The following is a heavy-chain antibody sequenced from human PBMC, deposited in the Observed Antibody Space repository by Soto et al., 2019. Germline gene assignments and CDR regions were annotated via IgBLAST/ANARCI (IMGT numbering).Heavy chain of an antibody. CDR3: ARQGGLSCSSTSCSLYSTTYYYYGMDV. Sequence: AETLSLTCAAYGGTFSGYYRSWVRQPPGKGLEWVGEINHSGSTNYNPSLKSRVTISVDKTKNHSSLEMSSVTAADTAVYYCARQGGLSCSSTSCSLYSTTYYYYGMDVWGQGTTVTVSS. CDR2: INHSGST. CDR1: GGTFSGYY. D-gene: IGHD2-2*01. V-gene: IGHV4-34*01. J-gene: IGHJ6*02.